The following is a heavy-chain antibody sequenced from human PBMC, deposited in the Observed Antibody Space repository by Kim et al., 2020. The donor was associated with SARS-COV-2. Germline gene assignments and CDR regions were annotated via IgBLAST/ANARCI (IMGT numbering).Heavy chain of an antibody. V-gene: IGHV3-30*04. D-gene: IGHD6-19*01. CDR3: ATVLAQWLASRCFYGMDV. CDR2: ISYDGSNK. J-gene: IGHJ6*02. Sequence: GGSLRLSCAASGFTFRNYALHWVRQAPGKGLEWVAVISYDGSNKYYADSVKGRFTISRDNSKDTHYLHMNSLTIDDTALYYCATVLAQWLASRCFYGMDVWGQGTTVTVS. CDR1: GFTFRNYA.